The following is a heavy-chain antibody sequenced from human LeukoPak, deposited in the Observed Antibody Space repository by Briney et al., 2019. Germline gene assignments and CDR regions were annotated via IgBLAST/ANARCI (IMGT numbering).Heavy chain of an antibody. J-gene: IGHJ2*01. CDR3: AKRDSSGYYDDYWYFDL. Sequence: QPRGSLRLSRTTSGFTFSSYALSWVRQAPGKGLEWVSGIRVSGSTYYPDSVTGRFTISRDNSENTLYLQMSGLRAEDTAIYYCAKRDSSGYYDDYWYFDLWGRGTLVTVSS. V-gene: IGHV3-23*01. D-gene: IGHD3-22*01. CDR1: GFTFSSYA. CDR2: IRVSGST.